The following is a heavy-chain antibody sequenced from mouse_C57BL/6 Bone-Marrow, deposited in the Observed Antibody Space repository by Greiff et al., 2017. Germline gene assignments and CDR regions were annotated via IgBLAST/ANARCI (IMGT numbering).Heavy chain of an antibody. CDR1: GYAFSSSW. J-gene: IGHJ2*01. V-gene: IGHV1-82*01. Sequence: VQLVESGPELVKPGASVKISCKASGYAFSSSWMNWVKQRPGKGLEWIGRIYPGDGDTNYNGKFKGKATLTADKSSSTAYMQLSSLTSEDSAVYFCARLITTVDYWGQGTTLTVSS. D-gene: IGHD1-1*01. CDR3: ARLITTVDY. CDR2: IYPGDGDT.